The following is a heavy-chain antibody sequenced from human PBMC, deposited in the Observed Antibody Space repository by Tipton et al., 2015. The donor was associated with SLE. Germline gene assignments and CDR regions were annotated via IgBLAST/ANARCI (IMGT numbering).Heavy chain of an antibody. CDR3: ARGGGSGWYYFDS. Sequence: TLSLTCAVYGGSFSGYYWSWIRQPPGKGLEWIGEINHRGSTTYNPSLKSRVTISVDTSKNQFSLKLSSVTAADTAVYYCARGGGSGWYYFDSWGQGTLVTVSS. D-gene: IGHD6-19*01. CDR1: GGSFSGYY. V-gene: IGHV4-34*01. J-gene: IGHJ4*02. CDR2: INHRGST.